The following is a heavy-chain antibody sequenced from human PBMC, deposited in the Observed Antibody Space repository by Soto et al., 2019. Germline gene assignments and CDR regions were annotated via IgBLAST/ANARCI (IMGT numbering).Heavy chain of an antibody. CDR3: AHGGTTTAFDY. CDR2: IYWDDDT. Sequence: QITLKESGPTLVKPTQTLTLTCTFSGFSPSTSGVAMGWIRQPPGKALEWLALIYWDDDTRYSPSLKSRLTITKDTSKSHVVLTMTNMDPVDTATYYCAHGGTTTAFDYWGQGTLVTVSS. D-gene: IGHD3-16*01. CDR1: GFSPSTSGVA. V-gene: IGHV2-5*02. J-gene: IGHJ4*02.